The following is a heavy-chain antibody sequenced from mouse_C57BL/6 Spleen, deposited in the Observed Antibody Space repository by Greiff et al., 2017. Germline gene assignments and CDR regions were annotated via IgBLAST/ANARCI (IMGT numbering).Heavy chain of an antibody. CDR1: GYTFTSYW. Sequence: QVQLQQPGAELVMPGASVKLSCKASGYTFTSYWMHWVKQRPGQGLEWIGEIDPSDSYTNYNQKFKGKSTLTVDKSSSTAYMQLSSLTSEDSAVYYCVRRGYYGPPYAMDYWGQGTSVTVSS. J-gene: IGHJ4*01. V-gene: IGHV1-69*01. CDR2: IDPSDSYT. D-gene: IGHD1-1*01. CDR3: VRRGYYGPPYAMDY.